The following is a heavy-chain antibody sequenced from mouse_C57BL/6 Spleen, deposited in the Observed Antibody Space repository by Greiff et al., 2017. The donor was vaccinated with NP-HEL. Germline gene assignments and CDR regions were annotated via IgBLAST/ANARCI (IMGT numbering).Heavy chain of an antibody. Sequence: QVHVKQSGAELVRPGTSVKMSCKASGYTFTNYWIGWAKQRPGHGLEWIGDIYPGGGYTNYNEKFKGKATLTADKSSSTAYMQFSSLTSEDSAIYYCARITTVVGYFDVWGTGTTVTVSS. D-gene: IGHD1-1*01. CDR3: ARITTVVGYFDV. V-gene: IGHV1-63*01. CDR2: IYPGGGYT. CDR1: GYTFTNYW. J-gene: IGHJ1*03.